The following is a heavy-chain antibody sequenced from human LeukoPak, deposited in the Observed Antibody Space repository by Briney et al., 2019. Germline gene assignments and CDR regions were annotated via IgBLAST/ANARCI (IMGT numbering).Heavy chain of an antibody. CDR3: ARDRGYGAPFDY. J-gene: IGHJ4*02. CDR2: IYYSGST. CDR1: GGSISSGGYY. V-gene: IGHV4-31*03. D-gene: IGHD4-17*01. Sequence: SQTLSLTCTVSGGSISSGGYYWSWIRQHPGKGLEWIGYIYYSGSTYYNPSLKSRVTISVDTSKNQFSLKLSSVTAADTAVCYCARDRGYGAPFDYWGQGTLVTVSS.